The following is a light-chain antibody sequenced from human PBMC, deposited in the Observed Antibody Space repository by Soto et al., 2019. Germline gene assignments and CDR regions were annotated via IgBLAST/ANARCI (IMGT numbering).Light chain of an antibody. CDR1: SSNIGSNT. J-gene: IGLJ3*02. Sequence: QSVLTQPPSASGTPGQTVTISCSGSSSNIGSNTVNWYQQLPGTAPKLLIHSDNQRPSGVPDRFSGSKSGTSASLAISGLQAEDEADYYCAGWDDTGNGWVFGGGTKLTVL. CDR2: SDN. CDR3: AGWDDTGNGWV. V-gene: IGLV1-44*01.